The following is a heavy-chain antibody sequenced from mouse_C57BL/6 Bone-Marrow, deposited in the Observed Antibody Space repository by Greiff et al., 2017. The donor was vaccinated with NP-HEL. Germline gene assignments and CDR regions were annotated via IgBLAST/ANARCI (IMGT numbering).Heavy chain of an antibody. CDR1: GFNIKNTY. V-gene: IGHV14-3*01. Sequence: DVKLQESVAELVRPGASVKLSCTASGFNIKNTYMHWVKQRPEQGLEWIGRIDPANGNTKYAPKFQGKATITVDTSSNTAYLQLSSLTSEDTAIYYCARKEGYGNYGFAYWGQGTLVTVSA. J-gene: IGHJ3*01. D-gene: IGHD2-1*01. CDR2: IDPANGNT. CDR3: ARKEGYGNYGFAY.